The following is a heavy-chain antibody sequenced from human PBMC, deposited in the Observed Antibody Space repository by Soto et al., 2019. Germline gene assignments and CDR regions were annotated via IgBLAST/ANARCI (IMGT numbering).Heavy chain of an antibody. CDR3: AHTTIAAAFNY. CDR2: IYWDDDK. J-gene: IGHJ4*02. CDR1: GFSLSNARMG. V-gene: IGHV2-5*02. D-gene: IGHD6-13*01. Sequence: SGPTLVNPTETLTLTCTVSGFSLSNARMGVGWVRQPPGKALEWLALIYWDDDKRYSPSLKSRLTITKDTSKNQVVLTMTNMDPVETATYYCAHTTIAAAFNYWGQGTLVTVSS.